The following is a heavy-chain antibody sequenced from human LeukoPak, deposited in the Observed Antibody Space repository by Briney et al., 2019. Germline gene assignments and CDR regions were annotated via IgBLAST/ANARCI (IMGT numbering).Heavy chain of an antibody. D-gene: IGHD2-15*01. Sequence: ASVKVSCKASGYTFTNYGISWVRQAPGQGLEWMGYISGYNGNTNYAQKLRGRVTMTSDTSTSTAYMELRSLRSDDTAVYYCARDCSHGTCCQFPWGQGTPVTVSS. CDR3: ARDCSHGTCCQFP. CDR1: GYTFTNYG. V-gene: IGHV1-18*01. CDR2: ISGYNGNT. J-gene: IGHJ5*02.